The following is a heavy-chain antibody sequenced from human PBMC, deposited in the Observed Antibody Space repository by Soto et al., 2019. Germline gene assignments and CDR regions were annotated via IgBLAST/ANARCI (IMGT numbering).Heavy chain of an antibody. V-gene: IGHV3-23*01. CDR1: GFTFSSHA. CDR2: ISGSGVST. J-gene: IGHJ4*02. CDR3: VKDQYCGGDCYVFEN. Sequence: VGSLRLSCAASGFTFSSHAMTWVRQAPGKGLEWVSSISGSGVSTYYADSVKGRFTISRDSSTSTLYLQMNSLRAEDTAFYYCVKDQYCGGDCYVFENWGQGALVTVS. D-gene: IGHD2-21*02.